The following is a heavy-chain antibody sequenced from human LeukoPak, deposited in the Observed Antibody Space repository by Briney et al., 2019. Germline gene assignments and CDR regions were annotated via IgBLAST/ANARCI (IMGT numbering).Heavy chain of an antibody. Sequence: GGSLRLSCAASGFTFSSYWMSWVRQAPGKGLEWVANIKQDGSEKNYVDSVKGRFTISRDNAKNSVYLQMNSLRAEDTAVYYCARDSLGGNSGRSFDYWGQGTLVTVSS. D-gene: IGHD4-23*01. V-gene: IGHV3-7*01. CDR2: IKQDGSEK. CDR3: ARDSLGGNSGRSFDY. J-gene: IGHJ4*02. CDR1: GFTFSSYW.